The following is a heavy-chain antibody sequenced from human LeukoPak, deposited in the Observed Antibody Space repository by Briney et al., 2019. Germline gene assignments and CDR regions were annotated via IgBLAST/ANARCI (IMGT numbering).Heavy chain of an antibody. CDR1: GFTFSSYS. V-gene: IGHV3-21*01. CDR2: ISSSSYI. D-gene: IGHD4-17*01. Sequence: GGSLRLSCAASGFTFSSYSMNWVRQAPGKGLEWVSSISSSSYIYYADSVKGRFTISRDNAKNSLYLQMNSLRAEDTAVYYCAREDDSDGDYVGIDPWGQGTLVTVSS. J-gene: IGHJ5*02. CDR3: AREDDSDGDYVGIDP.